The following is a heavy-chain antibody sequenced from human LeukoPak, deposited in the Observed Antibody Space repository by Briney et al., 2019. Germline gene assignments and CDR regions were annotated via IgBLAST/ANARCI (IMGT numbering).Heavy chain of an antibody. V-gene: IGHV1-69*13. CDR2: IIPIFGTA. CDR1: GGTFSSYA. J-gene: IGHJ6*03. Sequence: SVKVSCKASGGTFSSYAISWVRQAPGQGLEWMGGIIPIFGTANYAQKFQGRVTITADESTSTAYMELSSLRSEDTAVYYCARAWLADFGSSTTWYKYYYYYYMDVWGKGTTVTISS. D-gene: IGHD6-13*01. CDR3: ARAWLADFGSSTTWYKYYYYYYMDV.